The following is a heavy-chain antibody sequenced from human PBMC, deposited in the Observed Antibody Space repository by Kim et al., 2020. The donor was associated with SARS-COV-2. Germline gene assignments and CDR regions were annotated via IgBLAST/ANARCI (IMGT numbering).Heavy chain of an antibody. D-gene: IGHD3-3*01. CDR3: ARDDYDFWSGSHSRAFDI. CDR2: ISYDGSNK. V-gene: IGHV3-30-3*01. CDR1: GFTFSSYA. J-gene: IGHJ3*02. Sequence: GGSLRLSCAASGFTFSSYAMHWVRQAPGKGLEWVAVISYDGSNKYYADSVKGRFTISRDNSKNTLYLQMNSLRAEDTAVYYCARDDYDFWSGSHSRAFDIWGQGTMVTVSS.